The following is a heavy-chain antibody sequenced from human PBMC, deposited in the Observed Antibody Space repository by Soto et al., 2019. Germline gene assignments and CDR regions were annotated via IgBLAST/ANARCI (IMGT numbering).Heavy chain of an antibody. Sequence: QVQLVQSGAEVKKPGSSVKVSCKASGGTFSSYAISWVRQAPGQGLEWMGGIIPIFGTANYAQKFQGRVTITGEESTSTAYMGLSSLRSEDTAVYYCARATLDGSGYYYYYGKDVWGQGTTVTVSS. J-gene: IGHJ6*02. V-gene: IGHV1-69*01. CDR3: ARATLDGSGYYYYYGKDV. D-gene: IGHD3-10*01. CDR2: IIPIFGTA. CDR1: GGTFSSYA.